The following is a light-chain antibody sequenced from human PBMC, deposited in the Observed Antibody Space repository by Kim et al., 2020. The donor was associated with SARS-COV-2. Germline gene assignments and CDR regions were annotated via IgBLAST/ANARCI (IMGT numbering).Light chain of an antibody. CDR2: DVA. Sequence: QSVLTQPASVSGSPGQSITISCTGTNSDIGAYNYVSWYQQHPGKAPKLMIYDVAQRPSGISDRFSGTKSGNTASLIISGLQAEDEADYYCSSYASSGSYVFGTGTKVTVL. CDR1: NSDIGAYNY. CDR3: SSYASSGSYV. J-gene: IGLJ1*01. V-gene: IGLV2-14*01.